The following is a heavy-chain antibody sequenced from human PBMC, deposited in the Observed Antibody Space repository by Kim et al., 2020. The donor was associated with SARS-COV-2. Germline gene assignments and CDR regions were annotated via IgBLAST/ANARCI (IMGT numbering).Heavy chain of an antibody. V-gene: IGHV7-4-1*02. CDR1: GYTFTSYV. CDR2: INTNTGNP. D-gene: IGHD2-2*01. CDR3: ARDTMDCSRTSCQTRYYYDGMDV. Sequence: ASVKVSCKASGYTFTSYVMNWVRQAPGQGLEWMGWINTNTGNPTYAQGFTGRFVFSLDTSASTAYLQINSLRAEDTAVFFCARDTMDCSRTSCQTRYYYDGMDVWGQGTTVTVSS. J-gene: IGHJ6*02.